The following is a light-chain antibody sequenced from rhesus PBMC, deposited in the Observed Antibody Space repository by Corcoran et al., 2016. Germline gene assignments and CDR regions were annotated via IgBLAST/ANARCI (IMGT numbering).Light chain of an antibody. J-gene: IGKJ2*01. CDR2: KAS. V-gene: IGKV1-22*01. CDR1: QGISSW. Sequence: DIQMTQSPSSLSASVGDTVTITCRASQGISSWLAWYQPKPGNAPKLLIYKASSLQSGVPSRFNGRGSGTEFTRTISSLQSEDFATYYCQQYSSRPYSFGQGTKVEIK. CDR3: QQYSSRPYS.